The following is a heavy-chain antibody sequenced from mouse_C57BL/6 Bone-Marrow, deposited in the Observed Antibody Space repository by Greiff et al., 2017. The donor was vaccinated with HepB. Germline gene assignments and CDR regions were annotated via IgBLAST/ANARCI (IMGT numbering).Heavy chain of an antibody. D-gene: IGHD2-5*01. CDR3: IAFYSNYAMDY. CDR2: IDPENGDT. CDR1: GFNIKDDY. V-gene: IGHV14-4*01. J-gene: IGHJ4*01. Sequence: EVQVVESGAELVRPGASVKLSCTASGFNIKDDYMHWVKQRPEQGLEWIGWIDPENGDTEYASKFQGKATITADTSSNTAYLQLSSLTSEDTAVYYCIAFYSNYAMDYWGQGTSVTVSS.